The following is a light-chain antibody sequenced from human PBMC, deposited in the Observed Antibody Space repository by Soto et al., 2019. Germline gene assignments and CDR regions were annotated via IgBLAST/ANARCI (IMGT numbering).Light chain of an antibody. CDR3: QQYNHYPWT. V-gene: IGKV1-5*03. CDR1: QTISYW. Sequence: DTQMTQSPSTLSASVGDRVTITCRASQTISYWLAWYQQKPGKAPKILIYKASTLQSGVPSRFSGSGSGTEFTLTISSLQPDDFATYYCQQYNHYPWTFGQGTKVEIK. J-gene: IGKJ1*01. CDR2: KAS.